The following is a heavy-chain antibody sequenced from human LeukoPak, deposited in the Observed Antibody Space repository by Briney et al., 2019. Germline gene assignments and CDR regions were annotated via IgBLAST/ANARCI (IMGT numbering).Heavy chain of an antibody. Sequence: SETLSLTCTVSGGSIRSTSYYWGWIRQPPGKGLEWIGSIYYSGSTNYNPSLKSRVTISIDTSKNQFSLKLSSVTAADTAVYYCARDGFGADYWGQGTLVTVSS. J-gene: IGHJ4*02. V-gene: IGHV4-39*07. CDR3: ARDGFGADY. D-gene: IGHD3-16*01. CDR1: GGSIRSTSYY. CDR2: IYYSGST.